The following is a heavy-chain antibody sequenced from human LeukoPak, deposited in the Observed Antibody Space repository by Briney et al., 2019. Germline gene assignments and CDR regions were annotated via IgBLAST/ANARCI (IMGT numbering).Heavy chain of an antibody. CDR3: ARERTTIVSGTTIGAY. V-gene: IGHV3-21*01. J-gene: IGHJ4*02. Sequence: GGSLRLSCAASGFTFSSYSMNWVRQAPGKGLEWVSSISSSSSYIYYADSVKGRFTISRDNAKNSLYLQMNSLTADDTAVYYCARERTTIVSGTTIGAYWGQGTLVTVSS. CDR2: ISSSSSYI. CDR1: GFTFSSYS. D-gene: IGHD2/OR15-2a*01.